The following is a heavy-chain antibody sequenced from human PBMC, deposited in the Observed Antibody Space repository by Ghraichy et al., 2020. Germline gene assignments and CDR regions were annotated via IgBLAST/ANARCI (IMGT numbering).Heavy chain of an antibody. D-gene: IGHD6-19*01. V-gene: IGHV6-1*01. J-gene: IGHJ5*02. CDR2: TYYRSKWYN. CDR3: ARGLAVAGTGWFDP. CDR1: GDSVSSNSAA. Sequence: SETLSLTCAISGDSVSSNSAAWNWIRQSPSRGLEWLGRTYYRSKWYNDYAVSVKSRITINPDTSKNQFSLQLNSVTPEDTAVYYCARGLAVAGTGWFDPWGQGTLVTVSS.